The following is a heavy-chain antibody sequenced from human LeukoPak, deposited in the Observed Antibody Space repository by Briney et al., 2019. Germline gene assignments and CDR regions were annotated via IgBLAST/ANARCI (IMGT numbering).Heavy chain of an antibody. D-gene: IGHD3-3*01. CDR3: ARTNDFWSGHFDY. CDR1: GFTFSRYS. V-gene: IGHV3-21*01. J-gene: IGHJ4*02. Sequence: GGSLRLSCAASGFTFSRYSMNWVRQAPGKGVEWISSISSSGDYKYYADSVKGRFTVSRDNAKNSLYLQMNSLRAEDTAVYYCARTNDFWSGHFDYWGQGTLVTVSS. CDR2: ISSSGDYK.